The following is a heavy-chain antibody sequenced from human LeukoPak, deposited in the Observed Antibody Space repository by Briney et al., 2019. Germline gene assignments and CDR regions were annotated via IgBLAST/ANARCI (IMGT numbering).Heavy chain of an antibody. CDR3: AREISGERTYYFDY. V-gene: IGHV3-11*01. D-gene: IGHD1-26*01. J-gene: IGHJ4*02. CDR1: GFTFSDYY. CDR2: ISSSGSTI. Sequence: PGGSLRLSCAASGFTFSDYYMSWIRQAPGEGLEWVSYISSSGSTIYYADSVKGRFTISRDNAKNSLYLQMNSLRAEDTAVYYCAREISGERTYYFDYWGQGTLVTVSS.